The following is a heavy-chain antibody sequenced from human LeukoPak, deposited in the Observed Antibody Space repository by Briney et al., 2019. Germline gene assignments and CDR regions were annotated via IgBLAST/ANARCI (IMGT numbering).Heavy chain of an antibody. CDR2: ISWNSGSI. J-gene: IGHJ4*02. V-gene: IGHV3-9*01. CDR3: AKGSAPGSPPRDY. D-gene: IGHD6-13*01. Sequence: GGSLRLSCAASGFTFEDYAMHWVRQAPGKGLEWVSGISWNSGSIGYADSVKGRFTISRDNAKNSLYLQMNSLRAEDTALYHCAKGSAPGSPPRDYWGQGTLVTVSS. CDR1: GFTFEDYA.